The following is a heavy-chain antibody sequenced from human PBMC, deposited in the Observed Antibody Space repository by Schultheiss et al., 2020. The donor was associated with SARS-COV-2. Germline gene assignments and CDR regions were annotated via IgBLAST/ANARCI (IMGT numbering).Heavy chain of an antibody. J-gene: IGHJ4*02. CDR3: ARRGSNSGSYPHPVGY. V-gene: IGHV1-46*01. CDR2: INPSGGST. D-gene: IGHD1-26*01. CDR1: GYTFTSYY. Sequence: ASVKVSCKASGYTFTSYYMHWVRQAPGQGLEWMGIINPSGGSTSYAQKFQGRVTMTRDTSASTAYMELSSLRSEDTAVYYCARRGSNSGSYPHPVGYWGQGTLVTVSS.